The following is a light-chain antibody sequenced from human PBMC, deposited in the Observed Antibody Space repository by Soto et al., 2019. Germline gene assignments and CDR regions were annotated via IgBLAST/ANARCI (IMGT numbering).Light chain of an antibody. CDR1: QSISIW. CDR2: KAS. J-gene: IGKJ1*01. Sequence: DIQMTQSPSTLSASVGDRVTITCRASQSISIWLAWYQQKPGKAPNLLIYKASSLESGVPSRFSGSASGTDVTLTISSLQPDDFATYYCQQYKSYPSTVGQGTKVDIK. V-gene: IGKV1-5*03. CDR3: QQYKSYPST.